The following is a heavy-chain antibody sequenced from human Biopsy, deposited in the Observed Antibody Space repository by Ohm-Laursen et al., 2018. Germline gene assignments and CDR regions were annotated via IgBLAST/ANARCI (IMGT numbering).Heavy chain of an antibody. CDR1: GDAFLGYY. D-gene: IGHD3-3*01. V-gene: IGHV1-2*02. J-gene: IGHJ4*02. CDR2: IYPNSGDT. Sequence: GSSVKVSCKASGDAFLGYYLHWVRQAPGQGLEWMGSIYPNSGDTDFAQKFQGRVSMTRDPSVSTAYLELSSLRSDDTAIYYCARDLLEWSLPSWGQGTLVTVSS. CDR3: ARDLLEWSLPS.